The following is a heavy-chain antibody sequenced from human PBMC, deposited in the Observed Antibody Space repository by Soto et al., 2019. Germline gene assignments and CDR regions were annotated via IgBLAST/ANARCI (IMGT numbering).Heavy chain of an antibody. CDR1: GFTFSTYA. CDR2: ISGSGSST. CDR3: AKEGFGY. Sequence: EVQLLESGGGLVQPGGSLRLSCAASGFTFSTYAMSWVRQAPGKGLEWVSGISGSGSSTYYADSVKGRFTISRDNSKNSLYLQVNSVRAEGTAVYYCAKEGFGYWGQGTLVTVSA. J-gene: IGHJ4*02. V-gene: IGHV3-23*01.